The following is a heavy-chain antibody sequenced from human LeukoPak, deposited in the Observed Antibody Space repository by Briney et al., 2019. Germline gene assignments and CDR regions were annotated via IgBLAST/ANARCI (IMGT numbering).Heavy chain of an antibody. V-gene: IGHV3-49*04. J-gene: IGHJ4*02. D-gene: IGHD3-22*01. CDR3: TRVTYYYDNSGYFHFDS. CDR2: IRRKAYGGTT. CDR1: GFTFGDYA. Sequence: PGRSLRLSCTTSGFTFGDYAMSWVRQAPGKGLEWVSFIRRKAYGGTTEYAASVKGRFSSSRDDSKSIAYLQMNSLKTEDTAVYFCTRVTYYYDNSGYFHFDSWGQGSLVTVSS.